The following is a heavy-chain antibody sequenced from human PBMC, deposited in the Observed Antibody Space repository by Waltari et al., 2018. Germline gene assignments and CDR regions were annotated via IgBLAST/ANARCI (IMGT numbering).Heavy chain of an antibody. J-gene: IGHJ3*02. CDR2: IYHGGIT. CDR1: GGSFSGYY. D-gene: IGHD6-13*01. V-gene: IGHV4-34*01. CDR3: ARGYSSSWYRGRDAFDI. Sequence: QVQLQQWGAGLLKPSETLSLTCAVYGGSFSGYYWSWIRQPPGKGLEWMGEIYHGGITHYNPSLKSRVTLSVDTSMNQFSLKLSSVTAADTAVYYCARGYSSSWYRGRDAFDIWGQGTMVTVSS.